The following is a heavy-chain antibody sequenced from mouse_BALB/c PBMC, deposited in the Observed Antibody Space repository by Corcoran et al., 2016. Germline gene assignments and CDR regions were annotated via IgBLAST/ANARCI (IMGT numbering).Heavy chain of an antibody. CDR1: GYTFSSYW. Sequence: QVQLQQSGAELMKPGASVKISCKATGYTFSSYWIEWVKRRPGHGLEWIGEILPGSGSTNYNEKFKGKVTFTADTSSNTAYMQLSSLTSEDSAVYYCARGGTVVDYFDYWGQGTTLTVSS. V-gene: IGHV1-9*01. CDR2: ILPGSGST. D-gene: IGHD1-1*01. CDR3: ARGGTVVDYFDY. J-gene: IGHJ2*01.